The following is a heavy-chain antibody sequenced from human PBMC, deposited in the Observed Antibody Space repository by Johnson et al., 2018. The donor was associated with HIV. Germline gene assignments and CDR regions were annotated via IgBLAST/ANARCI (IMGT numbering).Heavy chain of an antibody. CDR3: AKGLHIVVEGDAFDI. CDR1: GFTFSSYA. D-gene: IGHD2-21*01. V-gene: IGHV3-30*04. J-gene: IGHJ3*02. Sequence: QVQLVESGGGVVQPGRSLRLSCAASGFTFSSYAMHWVRQAPGKGLEWVAVISYDGSNKYYADSVKGRFTISRDNSKNTLDLQMNSLRAEDTAVYYCAKGLHIVVEGDAFDIWGQGTMVTVSS. CDR2: ISYDGSNK.